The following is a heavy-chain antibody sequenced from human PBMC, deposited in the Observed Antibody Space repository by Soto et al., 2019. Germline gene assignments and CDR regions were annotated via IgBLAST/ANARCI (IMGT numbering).Heavy chain of an antibody. V-gene: IGHV3-21*01. Sequence: GGSLGLSCAAYGVSFSSDSMNWVRQAPGKGLEWVSSISSSSSYIYYADSVKGRFTISRDNAKNSLYLQMNSLRAEDTAVYYCARELYDYSSGHFDYWGQGALVTVSS. CDR3: ARELYDYSSGHFDY. J-gene: IGHJ4*02. CDR2: ISSSSSYI. CDR1: GVSFSSDS. D-gene: IGHD3-3*01.